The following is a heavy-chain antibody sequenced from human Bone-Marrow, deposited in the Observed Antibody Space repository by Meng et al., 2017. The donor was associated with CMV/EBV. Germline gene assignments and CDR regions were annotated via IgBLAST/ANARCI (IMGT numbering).Heavy chain of an antibody. D-gene: IGHD6-13*01. CDR1: GWSFSGYY. J-gene: IGHJ6*02. Sequence: ESLKISCAVYGWSFSGYYWSWIRQPAGKGLEWSGEINHSGSTNYNPSLKSRVTISVDTYKNQFSLKLSSVTAADTAVYYCERGRRRDSSSWRDYYYYYGMDVWGQGTTVTVSS. V-gene: IGHV4-34*01. CDR2: INHSGST. CDR3: ERGRRRDSSSWRDYYYYYGMDV.